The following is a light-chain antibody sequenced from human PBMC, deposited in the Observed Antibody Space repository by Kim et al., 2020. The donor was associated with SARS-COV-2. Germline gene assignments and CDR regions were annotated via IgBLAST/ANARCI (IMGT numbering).Light chain of an antibody. V-gene: IGLV3-1*01. CDR2: KHN. CDR1: NLSHKY. Sequence: SYELTQPPSISVFPGQTASITCSGDNLSHKYTYWYHQKPGQSPVLVIYKHNKRPSGIPERFSGSNSGNTATLTLSGTQAMDEAGYYCQAWDSSTLLFGGG. J-gene: IGLJ2*01. CDR3: QAWDSSTLL.